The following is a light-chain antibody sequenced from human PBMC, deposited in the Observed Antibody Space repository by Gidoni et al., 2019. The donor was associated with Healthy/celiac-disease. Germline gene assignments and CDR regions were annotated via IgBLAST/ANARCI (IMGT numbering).Light chain of an antibody. V-gene: IGKV1-5*01. J-gene: IGKJ1*01. CDR2: DAS. CDR3: QQYNSYSWT. Sequence: DIQMTQSPPTLSASVGDRVTITCRASQSISSWLAWYQQKPGKAPKLLIYDASSLESGVPSRFSGSGSGTEFTLTISSLQPYDFATYYCQQYNSYSWTFGQGTKVEIK. CDR1: QSISSW.